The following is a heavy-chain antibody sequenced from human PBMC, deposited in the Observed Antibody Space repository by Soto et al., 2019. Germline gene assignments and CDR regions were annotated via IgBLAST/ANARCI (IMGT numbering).Heavy chain of an antibody. V-gene: IGHV4-34*01. CDR2: INHTRST. CDR3: ANLPRWAGQGY. CDR1: GGSFSGYY. J-gene: IGHJ4*02. Sequence: QVQLQQWGAGLLKPSETLSLTCAVYGGSFSGYYWIWIRQPPGKGLEWIGEINHTRSTNYNPSLKSRGTISVDTSKNPFSLQLSAVTAADTAVYYCANLPRWAGQGYWGQTTLVTVSS. D-gene: IGHD6-19*01.